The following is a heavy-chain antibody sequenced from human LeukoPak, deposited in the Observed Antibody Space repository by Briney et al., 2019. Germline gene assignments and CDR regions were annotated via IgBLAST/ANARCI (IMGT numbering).Heavy chain of an antibody. J-gene: IGHJ4*02. V-gene: IGHV4-59*01. Sequence: SETLSLTCAVSGGTISSYYWSWIRQPPGKGLEWIGDIYYSGSTNYNPSPKSRGIISVDTSKNQYSLRLSSVTAADTAVYSCARVVSGYDFWSGYEGTYFDYGGQGTLFTVSS. D-gene: IGHD3-3*01. CDR2: IYYSGST. CDR1: GGTISSYY. CDR3: ARVVSGYDFWSGYEGTYFDY.